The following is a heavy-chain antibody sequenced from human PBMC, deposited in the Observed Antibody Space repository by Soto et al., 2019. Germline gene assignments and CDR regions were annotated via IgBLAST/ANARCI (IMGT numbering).Heavy chain of an antibody. D-gene: IGHD1-1*01. V-gene: IGHV4-34*01. CDR1: GGSFSGYY. CDR2: INHSGST. J-gene: IGHJ6*02. Sequence: SETLSLTCAVYGGSFSGYYWIWIRQPPGKGLEWIGEINHSGSTNYNPSLKSRVTISVDTSKNQFSLKLSSVTAADTAVYYCANNYRYYYYGMAVWGQGTTVTVSS. CDR3: ANNYRYYYYGMAV.